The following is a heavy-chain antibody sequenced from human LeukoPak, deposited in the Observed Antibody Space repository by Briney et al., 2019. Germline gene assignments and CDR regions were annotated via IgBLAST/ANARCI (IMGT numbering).Heavy chain of an antibody. Sequence: KPSETLSLTCTVSGGSISSYYWSWIRQPPGKGLEWVGYIYYSGGTNYNTSLTSRATISVDTSKNQFSLKLSSVTAADTAAYYCARAPGMYYYDSSGYYLDWGQGTLVTVSS. D-gene: IGHD3-22*01. V-gene: IGHV4-59*01. CDR3: ARAPGMYYYDSSGYYLD. CDR1: GGSISSYY. J-gene: IGHJ4*02. CDR2: IYYSGGT.